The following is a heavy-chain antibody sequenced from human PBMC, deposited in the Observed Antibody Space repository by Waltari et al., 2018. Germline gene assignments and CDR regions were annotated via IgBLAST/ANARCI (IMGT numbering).Heavy chain of an antibody. D-gene: IGHD2-21*01. CDR1: GGSISSGSYY. Sequence: QVQLQESGPGLVKPSQTLSLTCTVSGGSISSGSYYWSWIRQPAGKGLEWIGRIYTSGSTYYNPSLKSRVTISVDTSKNQFSLKLSSVTAADTAVYYCASVLWPTDQYGMDVWGQGTTVTVSS. CDR3: ASVLWPTDQYGMDV. CDR2: IYTSGST. J-gene: IGHJ6*02. V-gene: IGHV4-61*02.